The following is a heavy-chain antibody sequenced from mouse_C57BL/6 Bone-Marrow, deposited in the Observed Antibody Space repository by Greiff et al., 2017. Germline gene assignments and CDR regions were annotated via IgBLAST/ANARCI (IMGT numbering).Heavy chain of an antibody. CDR1: GFTFSSYG. CDR2: ISSGGSYT. D-gene: IGHD1-1*01. CDR3: ARQGILRYYYAKDY. J-gene: IGHJ4*01. V-gene: IGHV5-6*02. Sequence: EVMLVESGGDLVKPGGSLKLTCAASGFTFSSYGMSWVRQTPDKRLEWVATISSGGSYTYYPDSVKGRFTISRDNAKNTLYLQMSSLKSDDPAMYYCARQGILRYYYAKDYWSHGTSVTVSS.